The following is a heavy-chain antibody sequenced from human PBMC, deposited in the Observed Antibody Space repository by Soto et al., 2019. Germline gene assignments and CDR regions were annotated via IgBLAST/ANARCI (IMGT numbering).Heavy chain of an antibody. D-gene: IGHD6-19*01. V-gene: IGHV3-23*01. CDR2: ISGSDGKT. Sequence: GWSLRLSCTTSVFSFASFAMTWVRQAPGKGLEWVATISGSDGKTYYADSVKGRFSISRDTSRNTLYLQMNSLRADDTAVYYCAREYSSGWSNWFDPWGQGTLVTVSS. CDR1: VFSFASFA. CDR3: AREYSSGWSNWFDP. J-gene: IGHJ5*02.